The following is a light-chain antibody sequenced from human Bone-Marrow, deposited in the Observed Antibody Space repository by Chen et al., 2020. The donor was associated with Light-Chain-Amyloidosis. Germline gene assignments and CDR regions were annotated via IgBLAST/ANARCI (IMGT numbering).Light chain of an antibody. CDR3: SSYAGRSMYV. V-gene: IGLV2-23*02. CDR2: EVS. Sequence: QSALTQPASVSGSPGQSITISCTGTSSDVGSNNLVSWYQQQPAKAPKLIIYEVSQRPSGVSNRFSGCKSGNTASLPISRLHAEDWAEYYCSSYAGRSMYVFGTGTKVSVL. CDR1: SSDVGSNNL. J-gene: IGLJ1*01.